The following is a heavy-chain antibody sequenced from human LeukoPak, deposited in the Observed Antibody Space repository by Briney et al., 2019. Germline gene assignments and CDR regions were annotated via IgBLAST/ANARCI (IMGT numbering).Heavy chain of an antibody. CDR2: IKSDGSGT. D-gene: IGHD6-19*01. Sequence: GGSLRLSCAASGFTFSSSWMHWVRQAPGEGLVWVSRIKSDGSGTNYADSVKGRFTISRDNAKNTLYLQMNSLRAEDTAVYYCAFNSGYSSAWSPDYWGQGTLVTVSS. CDR3: AFNSGYSSAWSPDY. J-gene: IGHJ4*02. CDR1: GFTFSSSW. V-gene: IGHV3-74*01.